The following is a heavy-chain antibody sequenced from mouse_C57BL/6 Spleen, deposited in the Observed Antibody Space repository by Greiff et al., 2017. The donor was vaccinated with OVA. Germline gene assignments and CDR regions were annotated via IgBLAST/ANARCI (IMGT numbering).Heavy chain of an antibody. Sequence: VHVKQSGPELVKPGASVKIPCKASGYTFTDYNMDWVKQSHGKSLEWIGDINPNNGGTIYNEKFKGKATLTVDKSSSTAYMELSSLTSEDTAVYYCARKAHDMDYWGQGTSVTVSS. V-gene: IGHV1-18*01. CDR2: INPNNGGT. CDR1: GYTFTDYN. CDR3: ARKAHDMDY. J-gene: IGHJ4*01.